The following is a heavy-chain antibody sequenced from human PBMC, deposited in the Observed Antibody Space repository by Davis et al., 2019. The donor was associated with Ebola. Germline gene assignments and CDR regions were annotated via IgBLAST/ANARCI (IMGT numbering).Heavy chain of an antibody. CDR1: GYTFTSYA. D-gene: IGHD3-10*01. J-gene: IGHJ6*02. Sequence: ASVKVSCKASGYTFTSYAMHWVRQAPGQGLEWMGWISAYNGNTNYAQKLQGRVTMTTDTSTSTAYMELRSLRSDDTAVYYCARDLMVQGMDVWGQGTTVTVSS. V-gene: IGHV1-18*01. CDR2: ISAYNGNT. CDR3: ARDLMVQGMDV.